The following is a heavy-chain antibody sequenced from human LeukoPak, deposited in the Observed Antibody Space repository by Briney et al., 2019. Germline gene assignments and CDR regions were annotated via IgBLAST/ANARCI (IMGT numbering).Heavy chain of an antibody. D-gene: IGHD2-2*01. V-gene: IGHV1-46*01. Sequence: EVSVTVSCKASGYTFTSYYIHWVRQAPGQGLEWMGIINPSGGSTSYAQKFQGRVTMTRDTSTSTGYMELSSLRSEDTAVYYCAREGSITNDYWGHGTLFPVSS. CDR1: GYTFTSYY. CDR3: AREGSITNDY. CDR2: INPSGGST. J-gene: IGHJ4*01.